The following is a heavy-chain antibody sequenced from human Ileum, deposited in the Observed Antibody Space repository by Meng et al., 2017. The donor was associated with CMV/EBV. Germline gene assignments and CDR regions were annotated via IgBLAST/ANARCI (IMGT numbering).Heavy chain of an antibody. CDR2: MNDRRYN. CDR1: GGSISSGTDL. D-gene: IGHD3-3*01. Sequence: QLELPGCGAGVWRPPETLALTFSVSGGSISSGTDLGGCSQQPPREGLEWVVIMNDRRYNYHKPSLKSRVTILGDTSKNPFSLKLNSVTAADTAIYYCARGGLNGFAAGPCIDYWGQGTLVTVSS. V-gene: IGHV4-39*07. CDR3: ARGGLNGFAAGPCIDY. J-gene: IGHJ4*02.